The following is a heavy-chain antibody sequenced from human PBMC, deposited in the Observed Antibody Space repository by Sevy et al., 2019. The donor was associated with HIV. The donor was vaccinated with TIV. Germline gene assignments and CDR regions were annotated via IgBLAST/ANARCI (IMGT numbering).Heavy chain of an antibody. V-gene: IGHV4-61*02. J-gene: IGHJ6*02. CDR1: GDSISSGDSF. CDR2: IYTSGRT. D-gene: IGHD1-26*01. CDR3: ARDGIKRDYYYGMDV. Sequence: SETLSLTCTVSGDSISSGDSFWSWIRQPAGKGLEWIGRIYTSGRTMYNPSLKSRVTLSVDTSKNQFSLKRSSVTAADTAVYYCARDGIKRDYYYGMDVWGQGTTVTVSS.